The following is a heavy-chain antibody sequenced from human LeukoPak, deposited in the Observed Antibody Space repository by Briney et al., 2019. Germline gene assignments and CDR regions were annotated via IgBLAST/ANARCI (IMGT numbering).Heavy chain of an antibody. CDR1: GFIFGGYA. CDR2: ISYDGGKT. CDR3: ARGFNDFCSGSQLEY. Sequence: GGSLRLSCAASGFIFGGYAMHWVRQAPGKGLQWLAVISYDGGKTYYADSVESRFTISRDNSKSTVYLEINSLRSEDTAIYYCARGFNDFCSGSQLEYWGQGTLVTVSS. V-gene: IGHV3-30-3*01. J-gene: IGHJ4*02. D-gene: IGHD3-3*01.